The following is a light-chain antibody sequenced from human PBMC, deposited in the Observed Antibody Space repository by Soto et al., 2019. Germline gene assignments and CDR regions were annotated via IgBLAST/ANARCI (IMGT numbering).Light chain of an antibody. Sequence: DIQMTQSPSTLSASVGDRVTITSRASQSISSWLAWYQQKPGKAPKLLIYDASSLESGVPSRLSGSGSGTEFTLAIRSLKPDDLATYYCQQYNTYSTFGQGAKVDIK. CDR3: QQYNTYST. CDR1: QSISSW. CDR2: DAS. V-gene: IGKV1-5*01. J-gene: IGKJ1*01.